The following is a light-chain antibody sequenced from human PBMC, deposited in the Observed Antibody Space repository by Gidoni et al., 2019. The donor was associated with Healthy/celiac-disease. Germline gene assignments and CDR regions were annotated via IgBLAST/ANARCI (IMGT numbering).Light chain of an antibody. CDR3: SSYTSSSTWV. CDR2: EVS. CDR1: SSDVGGYNY. Sequence: QSALTPPASVSGSPGQSITISCTGTSSDVGGYNYVSWYQQHPGKAPKLMIYEVSNRLSGVSNRFSGSKSGNTASLTISGLQAEDEADYYCSSYTSSSTWVFGGGTKLTVL. J-gene: IGLJ3*02. V-gene: IGLV2-14*01.